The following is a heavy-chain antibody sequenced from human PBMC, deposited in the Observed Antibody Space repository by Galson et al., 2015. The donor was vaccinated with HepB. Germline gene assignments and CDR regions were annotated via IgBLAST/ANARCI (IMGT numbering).Heavy chain of an antibody. D-gene: IGHD6-19*01. V-gene: IGHV3-21*01. CDR1: GFIFNTYS. CDR2: ISSRSDYI. Sequence: SLRLSCAASGFIFNTYSLSWVRQAPGKGLEWVSYISSRSDYIFYADSVKGRFALSRDSAKNSLYLQMNSLRAEDTAVYYCARQADSSGWYFSAPSSPHFDYWGQGARVTVSS. J-gene: IGHJ4*02. CDR3: ARQADSSGWYFSAPSSPHFDY.